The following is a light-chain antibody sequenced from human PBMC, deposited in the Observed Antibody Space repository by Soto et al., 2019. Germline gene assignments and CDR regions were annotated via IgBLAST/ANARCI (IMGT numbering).Light chain of an antibody. Sequence: QSVLTQPRSVSGSPGQSVTISCTGTSSDVGGFNSVSWYQQHPGKAPKLMIYDVNKRPSGVPDRLSGSKSGSTASLTISGLQAEDEADYYCCSYAGSYSYAFATGTKVTVL. V-gene: IGLV2-11*01. J-gene: IGLJ1*01. CDR2: DVN. CDR3: CSYAGSYSYA. CDR1: SSDVGGFNS.